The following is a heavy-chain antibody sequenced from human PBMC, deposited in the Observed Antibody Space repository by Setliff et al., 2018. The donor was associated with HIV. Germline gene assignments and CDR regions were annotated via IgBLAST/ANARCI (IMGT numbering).Heavy chain of an antibody. CDR3: ARSVDFGGSWIQDYYYMDV. CDR2: IYYSGST. D-gene: IGHD6-13*01. J-gene: IGHJ6*03. CDR1: GGPITPDPYF. V-gene: IGHV4-39*01. Sequence: PSETLSLTCTVSGGPITPDPYFWGWIRQPPGKGLEWIGNIYYSGSTYYNPSLKSRVTISLDTSKNQFSLKLTSVTAADTGVYFCARSVDFGGSWIQDYYYMDVWGKGTTVTVSS.